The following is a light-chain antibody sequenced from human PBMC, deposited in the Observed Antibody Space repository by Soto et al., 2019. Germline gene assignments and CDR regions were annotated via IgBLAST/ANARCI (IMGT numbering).Light chain of an antibody. CDR2: AAS. J-gene: IGKJ4*01. Sequence: DIQMTQSPSSLSPSVGDRVTITCRASQGISNYLAWYQQKPRKVPRLMIYAASTLHSGVPSRFSGGGSGTEFTLTISSLEPEDVATYYCQKYNSAPLTFGGGTRVEIK. CDR1: QGISNY. CDR3: QKYNSAPLT. V-gene: IGKV1-27*01.